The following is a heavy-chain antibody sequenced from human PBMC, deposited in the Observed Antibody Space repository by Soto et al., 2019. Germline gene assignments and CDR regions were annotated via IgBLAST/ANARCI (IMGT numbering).Heavy chain of an antibody. J-gene: IGHJ5*02. D-gene: IGHD6-19*01. CDR1: GYTFTSYG. CDR3: ARRVFGHSSGGGWFDP. Sequence: QVQLVQSGAEVKKPGASVKVSCKASGYTFTSYGIGWVRQAPGQGLEWMGWISAYNGNTNYAQKLQGRVTMTTDTSTSTAYMELRSLRSDDTAVYYCARRVFGHSSGGGWFDPWGQGTLVTVSS. V-gene: IGHV1-18*01. CDR2: ISAYNGNT.